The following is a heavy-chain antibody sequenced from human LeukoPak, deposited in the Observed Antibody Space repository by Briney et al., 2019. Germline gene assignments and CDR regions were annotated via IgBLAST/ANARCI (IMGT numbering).Heavy chain of an antibody. Sequence: SETLSLTCTVSGVSISGYYWGWIRQPPGKGLEWIGSIYSSGTTYYNPSLKSRVTISVDTSQNQFSLRLSSVTAADTAVYYCARRESPNYWYFDLWGRGTLVTVSS. CDR3: ARRESPNYWYFDL. CDR1: GVSISGYY. J-gene: IGHJ2*01. CDR2: IYSSGTT. D-gene: IGHD3-10*01. V-gene: IGHV4-39*01.